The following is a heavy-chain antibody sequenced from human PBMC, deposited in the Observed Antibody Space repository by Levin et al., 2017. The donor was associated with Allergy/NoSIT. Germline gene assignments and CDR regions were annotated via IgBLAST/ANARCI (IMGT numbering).Heavy chain of an antibody. J-gene: IGHJ3*02. CDR1: GFTFSSYA. D-gene: IGHD7-27*01. CDR2: ISGSGRST. CDR3: AKDGIDDNVGLGIDAFDI. Sequence: PGGSLRLSCSASGFTFSSYAMSWARQAPGKGLEWVSSISGSGRSTYYADSVKGRFTISRDNSKNTVYLQMNSLRAEDTAVHYCAKDGIDDNVGLGIDAFDIWGPGTMVTVSS. V-gene: IGHV3-23*01.